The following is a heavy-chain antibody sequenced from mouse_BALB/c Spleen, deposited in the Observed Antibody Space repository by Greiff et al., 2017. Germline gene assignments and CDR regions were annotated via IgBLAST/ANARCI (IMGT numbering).Heavy chain of an antibody. V-gene: IGHV14-3*02. J-gene: IGHJ3*01. CDR2: IDPANGNT. CDR3: ARAYYGNYFAY. Sequence: DVQLQESGAELVKPGASVKLSCTASGFNIKDTYMHWVKQRPEQGLEWIGRIDPANGNTKYDPKFQGKATITADTSSNTAYLQLSSLTSEDTAVYYCARAYYGNYFAYWGQGTLVTVSA. D-gene: IGHD2-10*01. CDR1: GFNIKDTY.